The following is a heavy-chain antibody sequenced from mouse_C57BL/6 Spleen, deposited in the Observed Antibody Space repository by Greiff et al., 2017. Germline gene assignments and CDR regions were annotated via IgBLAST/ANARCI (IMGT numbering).Heavy chain of an antibody. V-gene: IGHV1-55*01. D-gene: IGHD1-1*01. CDR2: IYPGSGST. J-gene: IGHJ4*01. CDR1: GYTFTSYW. Sequence: QVQLLQPGAELVKPGASVKMSCKASGYTFTSYWITWVKQRPGQGLEWIGDIYPGSGSTNYNEKFKSKATLTVDTSSSTAYMQLSSLTSEDSAVYYCARSAYYYGSSGYYAMDYWGQGTSVTVSS. CDR3: ARSAYYYGSSGYYAMDY.